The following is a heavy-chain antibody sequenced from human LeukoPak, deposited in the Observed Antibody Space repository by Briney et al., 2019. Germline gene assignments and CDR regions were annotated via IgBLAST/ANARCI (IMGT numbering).Heavy chain of an antibody. CDR3: ARVDGSGSYRGASYNWFDP. D-gene: IGHD3-10*01. J-gene: IGHJ5*02. CDR1: GGSISSYY. Sequence: PSETLSLTCTVSGGSISSYYWSWIRQPPGKGLEWIGYIYYSGSTNYNPSLKSRVTISVDTSKNQFSLKLCSVTAADTAVYYCARVDGSGSYRGASYNWFDPWGQGTLVTVSS. V-gene: IGHV4-59*01. CDR2: IYYSGST.